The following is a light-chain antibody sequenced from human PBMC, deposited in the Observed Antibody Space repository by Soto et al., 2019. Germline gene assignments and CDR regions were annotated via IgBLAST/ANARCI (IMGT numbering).Light chain of an antibody. CDR2: GAS. CDR1: QSVSIL. V-gene: IGKV3D-15*01. CDR3: QQYNSYPWT. J-gene: IGKJ1*01. Sequence: EVVMTQSPSTLSVSPGERATLSCRASQSVSILLAWYQQKPGQAPRLLIYGASSRATGIPDRFSGSGSGTEFTLTISSLQPDDFATYYCQQYNSYPWTFGQGTKVDIK.